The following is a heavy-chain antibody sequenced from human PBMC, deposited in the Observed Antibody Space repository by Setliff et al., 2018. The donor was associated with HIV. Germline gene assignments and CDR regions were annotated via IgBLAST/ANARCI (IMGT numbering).Heavy chain of an antibody. J-gene: IGHJ4*02. Sequence: ASVKVSCKTSGYTFTTSGISWVRQAPGQGLEWMGWINIYSGNTNYAQKFQGRVTMTTDTSTSTAYMELRSLRSDDTAIYYCARGGGSPPYSSGLLILDFWGQGSLVAVSS. V-gene: IGHV1-18*01. CDR3: ARGGGSPPYSSGLLILDF. D-gene: IGHD6-19*01. CDR1: GYTFTTSG. CDR2: INIYSGNT.